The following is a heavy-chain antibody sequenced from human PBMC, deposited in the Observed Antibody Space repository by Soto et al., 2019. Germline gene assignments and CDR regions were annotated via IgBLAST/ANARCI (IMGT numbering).Heavy chain of an antibody. CDR3: ARVGSTAYDYSFAY. J-gene: IGHJ4*02. V-gene: IGHV1-18*01. CDR2: ISPYSDNT. CDR1: GYTFGNFG. Sequence: QVLLVQSGAEVRKPGGSVKVSCTASGYTFGNFGISWVRQAPGQGLEWMGWISPYSDNTYYAQNFAVRVTMTTDTSTRTAYVEVRGLTSDSTAFSFCARVGSTAYDYSFAYWGQGTLVTVSS. D-gene: IGHD3-16*01.